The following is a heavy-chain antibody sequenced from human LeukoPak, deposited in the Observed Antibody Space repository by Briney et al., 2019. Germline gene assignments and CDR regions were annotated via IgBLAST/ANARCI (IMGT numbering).Heavy chain of an antibody. J-gene: IGHJ4*02. V-gene: IGHV3-30*03. Sequence: GRSLRLSCAASGFTFDTYGMHWVRQAPGKGLEWVADISYDGNNENYVDSVKGRFTISRDNSKNTLYLQMNSLRAEDTAVYYCATRSIYYYYFDYWGQGTLVTVSS. CDR1: GFTFDTYG. CDR3: ATRSIYYYYFDY. D-gene: IGHD3-22*01. CDR2: ISYDGNNE.